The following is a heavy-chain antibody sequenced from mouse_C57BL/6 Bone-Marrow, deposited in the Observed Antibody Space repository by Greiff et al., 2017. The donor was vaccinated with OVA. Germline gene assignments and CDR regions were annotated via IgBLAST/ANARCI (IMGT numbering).Heavy chain of an antibody. CDR3: ARGGTTVVADYFDY. CDR1: GYTFTDYY. CDR2: IGPGSGST. D-gene: IGHD1-1*01. J-gene: IGHJ2*01. Sequence: QVHVKQSGAELVKPGASVKISCKASGYTFTDYYINWVKQRPGQGLEWIGKIGPGSGSTYYNEKFKGKATLTADKSSSTAYMQLSSLTSEDSAVDSCARGGTTVVADYFDYWGQGTTLTVSS. V-gene: IGHV1-77*01.